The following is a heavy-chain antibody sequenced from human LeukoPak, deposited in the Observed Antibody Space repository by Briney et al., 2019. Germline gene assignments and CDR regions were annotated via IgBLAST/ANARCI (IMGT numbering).Heavy chain of an antibody. Sequence: GGSLRLSCAASGFTFSSYAMSWVRQAPGKGLEWVSVIGGSGGGASYADSVKGRFTISRDNSKNTLYLQMNSLRAEDTAVYYCAKVSKGGSTRWFDPWGQGTLVTVSS. CDR2: IGGSGGGA. CDR3: AKVSKGGSTRWFDP. V-gene: IGHV3-23*01. D-gene: IGHD2/OR15-2a*01. CDR1: GFTFSSYA. J-gene: IGHJ5*02.